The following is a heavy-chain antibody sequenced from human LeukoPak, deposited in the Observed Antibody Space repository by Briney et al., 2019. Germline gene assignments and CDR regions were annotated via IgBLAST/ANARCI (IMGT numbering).Heavy chain of an antibody. CDR1: GFTFSGSG. V-gene: IGHV3-30*02. CDR2: IRYHGSDK. CDR3: ARSPTSWYFDY. Sequence: GESLRLSCAASGFTFSGSGMHWVRQAPGKGLEWVAFIRYHGSDKFYADSVKGRFTISRDNSKNTLYLQMNSLRPEDTSVYYCARSPTSWYFDYRGQGTLVTVSS. J-gene: IGHJ4*02. D-gene: IGHD2-2*01.